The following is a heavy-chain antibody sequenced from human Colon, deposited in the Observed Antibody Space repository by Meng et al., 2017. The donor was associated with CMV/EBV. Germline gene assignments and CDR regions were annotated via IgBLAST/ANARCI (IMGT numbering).Heavy chain of an antibody. J-gene: IGHJ4*02. CDR2: IGGGAGVT. CDR3: ARGRRDIGFDS. CDR1: GVSISDYY. D-gene: IGHD2-15*01. V-gene: IGHV3-11*01. Sequence: SCAASGVSISDYYVSWIRQAPGKGLEWISYIGGGAGVTYYADSLKGRFTISRDNARKSLYLQMASLRVEDTAIYYCARGRRDIGFDSWGQGALVTVSS.